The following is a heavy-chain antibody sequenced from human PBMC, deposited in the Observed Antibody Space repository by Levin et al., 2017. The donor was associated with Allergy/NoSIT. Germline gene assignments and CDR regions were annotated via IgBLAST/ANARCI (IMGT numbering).Heavy chain of an antibody. CDR2: INKDNVMK. CDR3: IRGNFDY. V-gene: IGHV3-48*04. J-gene: IGHJ4*02. D-gene: IGHD3-16*01. CDR1: GFTFSIYG. Sequence: GGSLRLSCAASGFTFSIYGIYWVRQAPGKGLEWISLINKDNVMKFYADSVKGRFSVSRDNAKNSLYLQMDSLRVEDTGIYYCIRGNFDYWGQGALVTVSS.